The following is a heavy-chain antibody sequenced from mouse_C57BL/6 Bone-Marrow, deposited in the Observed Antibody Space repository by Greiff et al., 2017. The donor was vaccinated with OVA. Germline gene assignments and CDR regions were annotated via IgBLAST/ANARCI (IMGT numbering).Heavy chain of an antibody. J-gene: IGHJ3*01. CDR1: GFTFSDYG. Sequence: EVKLVESGGGLVKPGGSLKLSCAASGFTFSDYGMHWVRQAPEKGLEWVAYISSGSSTIYYADTVKGRFTISRDNAKNTLFLQMTSLRAEDTAMDYCARRGYSNFPFAYWGQGTLVTVSA. CDR2: ISSGSSTI. D-gene: IGHD2-5*01. V-gene: IGHV5-17*01. CDR3: ARRGYSNFPFAY.